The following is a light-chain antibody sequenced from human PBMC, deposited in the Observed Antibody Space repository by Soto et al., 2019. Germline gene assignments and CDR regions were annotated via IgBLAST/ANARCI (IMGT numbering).Light chain of an antibody. Sequence: DIQMTQSPSSLSASVGDTVTITCRASQNIDIYLNWYQQKAGTAPKVLISGASNLQRGVPSRFSGSGSGTDFTLTINNLQPEDFALYYCHQYHDWPPEFGPGTKVQIK. CDR1: QNIDIY. J-gene: IGKJ3*01. V-gene: IGKV1-39*01. CDR2: GAS. CDR3: HQYHDWPPE.